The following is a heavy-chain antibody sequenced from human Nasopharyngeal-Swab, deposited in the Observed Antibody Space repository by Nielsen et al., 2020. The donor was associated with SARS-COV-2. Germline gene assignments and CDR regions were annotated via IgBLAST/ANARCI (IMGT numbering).Heavy chain of an antibody. CDR2: IYTSGST. CDR1: GGSISSGSYY. CDR3: AMGLDAFDI. Sequence: SETLSLTCTVSGGSISSGSYYWSWIRKPAGKGLEWIGRIYTSGSTNYNPSLKSRVTISVDTSKNQFSLKLSSVTAADTAVYYCAMGLDAFDIWSQGTMVTVSS. D-gene: IGHD1-26*01. J-gene: IGHJ3*02. V-gene: IGHV4-61*02.